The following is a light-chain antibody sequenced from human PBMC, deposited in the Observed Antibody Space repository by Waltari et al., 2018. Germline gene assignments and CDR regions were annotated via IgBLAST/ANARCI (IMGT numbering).Light chain of an antibody. CDR3: QQYYTTPCT. J-gene: IGKJ2*02. CDR1: QSGLSSTNSHNF. V-gene: IGKV4-1*01. CDR2: WAS. Sequence: DIVLTQSPDSLALSLGERATISCRSSQSGLSSTNSHNFFAWYQQRPGQPPNLLFYWASTRVSGVPDRFDGSGSGTDFTLTISSLQAEDLAVYYCQQYYTTPCTFGQGTRLEIK.